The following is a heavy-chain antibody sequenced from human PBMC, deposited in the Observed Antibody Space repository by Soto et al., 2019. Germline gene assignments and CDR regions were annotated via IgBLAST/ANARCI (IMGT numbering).Heavy chain of an antibody. D-gene: IGHD4-17*01. CDR1: GYTFTSYG. Sequence: ASVKVSCKASGYTFTSYGISWVRQAPGQGLEWMGWISAYNGNTNYAQKLQGRVTMTTDTSTSTAYMELRSLRSDDTAVYYCARVPTVWVTTDSDFDTCGQRKMLTVSS. V-gene: IGHV1-18*01. CDR3: ARVPTVWVTTDSDFDT. CDR2: ISAYNGNT. J-gene: IGHJ3*02.